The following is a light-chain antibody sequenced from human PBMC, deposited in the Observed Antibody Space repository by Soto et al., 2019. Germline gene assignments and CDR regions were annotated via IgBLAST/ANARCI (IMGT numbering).Light chain of an antibody. Sequence: DIQMTQFPSTLSASIGDRVTITCRASQTVSSWLAWYQQKPGQAPTLLIYKASTLETGVPSRLSGSGCGTDFTITIISEQLDDFEAFCCQQYNRYSSYTFGQGTRLEIK. V-gene: IGKV1-5*03. J-gene: IGKJ2*01. CDR2: KAS. CDR3: QQYNRYSSYT. CDR1: QTVSSW.